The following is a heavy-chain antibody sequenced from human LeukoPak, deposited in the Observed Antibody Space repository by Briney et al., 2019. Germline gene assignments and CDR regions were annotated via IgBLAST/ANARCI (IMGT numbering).Heavy chain of an antibody. CDR2: FYTSEIA. D-gene: IGHD2-2*01. Sequence: PSETLSLTCAVSGGSISGNYWSWIRQPAGKGLEWIGRFYTSEIANYNPSLKSRVTMSVDTSKNQFSLKLSSVTAADTAVYYCARGGLVVPAAMRIRLSYFDYWGQGTLVTVSS. CDR3: ARGGLVVPAAMRIRLSYFDY. V-gene: IGHV4-4*07. CDR1: GGSISGNY. J-gene: IGHJ4*02.